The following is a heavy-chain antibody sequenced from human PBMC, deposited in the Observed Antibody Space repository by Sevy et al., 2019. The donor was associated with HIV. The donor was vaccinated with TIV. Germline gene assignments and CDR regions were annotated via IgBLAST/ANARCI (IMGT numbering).Heavy chain of an antibody. D-gene: IGHD3-3*01. CDR2: INPSGGST. J-gene: IGHJ4*02. CDR3: ARPQGDYDFWSVFEA. V-gene: IGHV1-46*01. Sequence: ASVKVSCKASGYTFTSYYMHWVRQAPGQGLEWMGIINPSGGSTSYAQKFQGRVTMTRDTSTSTVYMELSSLRSEDTAVYYCARPQGDYDFWSVFEAWGQGTLVTVSS. CDR1: GYTFTSYY.